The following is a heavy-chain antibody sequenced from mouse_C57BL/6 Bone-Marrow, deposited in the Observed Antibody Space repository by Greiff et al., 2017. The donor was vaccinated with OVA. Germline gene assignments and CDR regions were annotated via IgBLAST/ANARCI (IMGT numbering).Heavy chain of an antibody. CDR3: ARAGYDDGPAWFAY. CDR2: ISGGGGNT. Sequence: EVKLVESGGGLVKPGGSLKLSCAASGFTFSSYSMSWVRQTPAKRLEWVATISGGGGNTYYPDSVKGRFTISRDNAKNPLYLQMRSRRSEDAASEDCARAGYDDGPAWFAYWGQGTMVTVSA. V-gene: IGHV5-9*01. J-gene: IGHJ3*01. D-gene: IGHD1-1*01. CDR1: GFTFSSYS.